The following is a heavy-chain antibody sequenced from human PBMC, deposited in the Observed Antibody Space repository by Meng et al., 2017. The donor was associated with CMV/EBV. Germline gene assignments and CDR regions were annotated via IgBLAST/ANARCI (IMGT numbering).Heavy chain of an antibody. CDR3: ARLWSSSSWYAPYYYYYGMDV. D-gene: IGHD6-13*01. Sequence: ASVKVSCKASGYTFTSYGISWVRQAPGQGLEWMGWISAYNGNTNYAQKLQGRVTMTTDTSTSTAYMELRSLRSDDTAVYYCARLWSSSSWYAPYYYYYGMDVWGQGTTVTVSS. J-gene: IGHJ6*02. CDR1: GYTFTSYG. CDR2: ISAYNGNT. V-gene: IGHV1-18*01.